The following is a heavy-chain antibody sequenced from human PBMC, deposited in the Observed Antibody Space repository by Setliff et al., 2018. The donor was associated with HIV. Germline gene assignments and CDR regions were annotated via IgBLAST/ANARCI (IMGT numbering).Heavy chain of an antibody. CDR2: INVGNGNT. J-gene: IGHJ5*02. V-gene: IGHV1-18*01. D-gene: IGHD6-19*01. CDR1: GYTFLNYG. Sequence: GASVKVSCKASGYTFLNYGISWVRQTPGRGLEWMAWINVGNGNTKTARKFQGRAALTTDTSTSTAHMELRNLRSDDTAVYYCARDSGMAVVGTWRRLDPWGQGTLVTVSS. CDR3: ARDSGMAVVGTWRRLDP.